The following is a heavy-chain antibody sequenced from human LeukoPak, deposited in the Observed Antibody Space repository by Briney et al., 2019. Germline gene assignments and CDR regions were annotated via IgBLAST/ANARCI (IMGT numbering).Heavy chain of an antibody. CDR3: ARETKQLEKTA. J-gene: IGHJ5*02. V-gene: IGHV4-61*02. D-gene: IGHD1-1*01. Sequence: SETLSLTCTVSGGSISSGSYYWSWIRQPAGKGLEWIGRIYTSGSTNYNPSLKSRVTISVDTSKNQSSLKLSSVTAADTAVYYCARETKQLEKTAWGQGTLVTVSS. CDR2: IYTSGST. CDR1: GGSISSGSYY.